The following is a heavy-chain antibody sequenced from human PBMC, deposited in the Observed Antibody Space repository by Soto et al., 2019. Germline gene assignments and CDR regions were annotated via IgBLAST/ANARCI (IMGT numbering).Heavy chain of an antibody. CDR3: ARLLWHYDILTGYSPPFFDI. CDR1: DGSISGGGYY. D-gene: IGHD3-9*01. V-gene: IGHV4-61*08. Sequence: SVPLSLTWTASDGSISGGGYYWSWNHQHPGKGLEWIGYIYYSGSTTYNPSLKSRVTISVDTSKNQFSLKLSSVAAADTAVYYCARLLWHYDILTGYSPPFFDIWGQGTMVTVSS. J-gene: IGHJ3*02. CDR2: IYYSGST.